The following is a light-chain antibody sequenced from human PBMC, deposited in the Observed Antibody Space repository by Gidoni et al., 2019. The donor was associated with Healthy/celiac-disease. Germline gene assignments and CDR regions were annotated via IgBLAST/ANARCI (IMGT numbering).Light chain of an antibody. CDR2: DAS. CDR1: QSISSY. Sequence: DIQMTQSPSSLSASVGDRVTITCRASQSISSYLNWYQQKPGKAPKLLIYDASSLQSGVPSRFSGRGSGTDLTLTISSLQPEDFATYYCQQSYSTLTWTFGQGTKVEIK. J-gene: IGKJ1*01. V-gene: IGKV1-39*01. CDR3: QQSYSTLTWT.